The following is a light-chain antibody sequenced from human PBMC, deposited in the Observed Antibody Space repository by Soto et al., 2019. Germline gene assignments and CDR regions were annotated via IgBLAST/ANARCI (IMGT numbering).Light chain of an antibody. J-gene: IGLJ3*02. CDR2: LNSDGSH. CDR3: QTWATGIRV. CDR1: SSHSSFA. Sequence: QLVLTQAPSASASLGASVKLTCTLSSSHSSFAIAWLQQRPEKGPRYLMKLNSDGSHNKGDGIPDRFSGSSSGAERYLTISSLQPDDEADYYCQTWATGIRVFGGGTKLTVL. V-gene: IGLV4-69*01.